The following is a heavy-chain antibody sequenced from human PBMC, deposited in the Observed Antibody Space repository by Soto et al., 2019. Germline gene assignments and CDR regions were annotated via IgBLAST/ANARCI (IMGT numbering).Heavy chain of an antibody. CDR3: ARSGLPRPHNPCRFFGLDV. CDR2: IIPLLGTG. V-gene: IGHV1-69*06. Sequence: QGQLVQSGAEVKKPGSSVKVSCRASEATFTNSVITWVRKGPGQGLEFMEGIIPLLGTGDYAENFHGRVTLSSDKVTNSVYLEMRSLRYDDSAVYYFARSGLPRPHNPCRFFGLDVWGHGTTVSV. D-gene: IGHD3-16*01. CDR1: EATFTNSV. J-gene: IGHJ6*02.